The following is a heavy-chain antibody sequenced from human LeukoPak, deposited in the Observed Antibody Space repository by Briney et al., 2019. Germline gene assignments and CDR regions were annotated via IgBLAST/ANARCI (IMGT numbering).Heavy chain of an antibody. V-gene: IGHV4-59*08. CDR2: IYYIGNT. CDR1: GGSITNFY. J-gene: IGHJ4*02. Sequence: PSETLSLTCAVSGGSITNFYWSWVRQPPGKGLEWIGYIYYIGNTNYNPSLKSRVTISVDTSRNQFSLRLNSVTAADTAVYYCAGHHPRNTVDFWGQGTLVTVSS. D-gene: IGHD2/OR15-2a*01. CDR3: AGHHPRNTVDF.